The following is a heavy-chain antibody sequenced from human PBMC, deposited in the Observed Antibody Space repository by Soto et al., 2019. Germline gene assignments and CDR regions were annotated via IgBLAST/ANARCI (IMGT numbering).Heavy chain of an antibody. CDR2: INHSGST. V-gene: IGHV4-34*01. J-gene: IGHJ6*02. CDR1: GASSGGYY. Sequence: SETLSLTCAVYGASSGGYYWRCPRQPQGKGLEWIGEINHSGSTNYNPSLKSRVTISVDTSKNQFSLKLSSVTAADTAVYYCARETAAKYYYYYGMDVWGQGTTVTVSS. D-gene: IGHD6-13*01. CDR3: ARETAAKYYYYYGMDV.